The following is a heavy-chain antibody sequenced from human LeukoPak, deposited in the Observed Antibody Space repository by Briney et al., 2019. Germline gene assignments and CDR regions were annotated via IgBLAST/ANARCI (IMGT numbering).Heavy chain of an antibody. J-gene: IGHJ4*02. CDR2: ISGNGDYT. CDR1: GFTFDDHG. CDR3: AKRGIAAAASFDY. Sequence: PGGSLRLSCAASGFTFDDHGMSWVRQAPGKGLEWVSTISGNGDYTYYADSVKGRFTVSRDNSKNTLYLQMNSLRADDTAVYYCAKRGIAAAASFDYWGQGTPVSVSS. V-gene: IGHV3-23*01. D-gene: IGHD6-13*01.